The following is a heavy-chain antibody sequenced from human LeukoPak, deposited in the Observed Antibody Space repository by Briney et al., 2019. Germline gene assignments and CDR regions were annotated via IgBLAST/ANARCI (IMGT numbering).Heavy chain of an antibody. CDR1: GGTFSSYA. D-gene: IGHD3-10*01. CDR3: ARGRGSYIRPTGYDP. J-gene: IGHJ5*02. V-gene: IGHV1-69*13. CDR2: IIPIFGTA. Sequence: ASVKVSCKASGGTFSSYAISWVRQAPGQGLEWMGGIIPIFGTANYAQKFQGRVTITADESTSTAYMELSSLRSEDTAVYYCARGRGSYIRPTGYDPWGQGTLVTVSS.